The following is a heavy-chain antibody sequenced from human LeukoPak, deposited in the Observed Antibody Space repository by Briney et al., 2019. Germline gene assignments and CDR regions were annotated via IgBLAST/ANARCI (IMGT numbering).Heavy chain of an antibody. V-gene: IGHV4-34*01. CDR3: ARAYSGSYSPDY. CDR1: GGSFSGYY. J-gene: IGHJ4*02. Sequence: KPSETLSLTCAVYGGSFSGYYWSWMRQPPGKGLEWIGEINHSGSTNYNPSLKSRVTISVDTSKNQFSLKLSSVTAADTAVYYCARAYSGSYSPDYWGQGTLVTVSS. D-gene: IGHD1-26*01. CDR2: INHSGST.